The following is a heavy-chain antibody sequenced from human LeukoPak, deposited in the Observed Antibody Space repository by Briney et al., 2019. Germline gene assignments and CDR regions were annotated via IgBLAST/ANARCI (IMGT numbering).Heavy chain of an antibody. CDR1: GFTFSSYA. V-gene: IGHV3-30*01. CDR3: ASGCSSTSCYLDYYYYMDV. J-gene: IGHJ6*03. Sequence: PGGSLRLSCAASGFTFSSYAVHWVRQAPGKGLEWVAVISYDGSNKYYADSVKGRFTISRDNSKNTLYLQMNSLRAEDTAVYYCASGCSSTSCYLDYYYYMDVWGKGTTVTVSS. D-gene: IGHD2-2*01. CDR2: ISYDGSNK.